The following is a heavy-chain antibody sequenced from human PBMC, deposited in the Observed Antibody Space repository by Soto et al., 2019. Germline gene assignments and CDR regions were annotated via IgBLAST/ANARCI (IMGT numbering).Heavy chain of an antibody. J-gene: IGHJ1*01. CDR1: GFTFSSYW. Sequence: EVQLVESGGGLVQPGGSLRLSCVASGFTFSSYWMHWVRQAPGKGLVWVSSISNDGSSIYADPVKGRFTISRDNAKNTLYLQMTSLRAEDTAVYYCARLPNKSPQKRGQGTLVIVSP. V-gene: IGHV3-74*01. CDR2: ISNDGSS. CDR3: ARLPNKSPQK.